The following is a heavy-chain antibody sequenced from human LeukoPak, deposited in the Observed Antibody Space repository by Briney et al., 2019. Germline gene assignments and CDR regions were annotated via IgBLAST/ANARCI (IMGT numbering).Heavy chain of an antibody. J-gene: IGHJ5*02. D-gene: IGHD3-22*01. Sequence: GGSLRLSCAASGFTFSSYSMNWVRQAPGKGLECVSSIISSRSYIYYADSVKGRFTISRDNAKKSLYLQINSLRAEDTAVYYCARTYYYDSSGYREDLFDPWGQGTLVTVSS. CDR1: GFTFSSYS. CDR2: IISSRSYI. V-gene: IGHV3-21*01. CDR3: ARTYYYDSSGYREDLFDP.